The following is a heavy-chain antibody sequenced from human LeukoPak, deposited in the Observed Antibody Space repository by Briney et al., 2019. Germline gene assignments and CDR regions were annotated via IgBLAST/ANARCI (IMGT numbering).Heavy chain of an antibody. J-gene: IGHJ4*02. V-gene: IGHV3-15*01. CDR2: IKSKTDGGTT. CDR3: TRIIESGSFDY. Sequence: PGGSLRLSCAASTLTLNNAWMSCERQAPGKGLGWVGRIKSKTDGGTTDYAAPVKGRFTISRDDTKNTLYLQMNSLKIADTAVYYCTRIIESGSFDYWGQGVLVTVSS. D-gene: IGHD1-26*01. CDR1: TLTLNNAW.